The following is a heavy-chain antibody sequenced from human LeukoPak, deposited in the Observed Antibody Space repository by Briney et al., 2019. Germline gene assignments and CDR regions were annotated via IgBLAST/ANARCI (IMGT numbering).Heavy chain of an antibody. Sequence: PGGSLRLSCAASGFSFSSYAMSWDREAPARGLEWVSSLRGNGDTFYADSVKGRFTLSRDDSRNTVYLQLNNLRVEDTAVYYCAKANWVSNADAVFWGQGTVVTVSS. CDR1: GFSFSSYA. CDR2: LRGNGDT. D-gene: IGHD1-1*01. V-gene: IGHV3-23*01. CDR3: AKANWVSNADAVF. J-gene: IGHJ4*02.